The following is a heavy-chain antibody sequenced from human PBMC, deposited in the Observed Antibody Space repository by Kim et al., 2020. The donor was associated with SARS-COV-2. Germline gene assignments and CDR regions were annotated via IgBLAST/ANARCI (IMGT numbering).Heavy chain of an antibody. CDR3: ARRRKQWLTCCYYYGVAV. J-gene: IGHJ6*02. Sequence: GGSLRLSCAASGFTFGDYVMSWVRQAPGKGLEWVSGINRNGGSTGYADSVKGRFTISRDNAKNSLYLQMNSLRAEDTALYYCARRRKQWLTCCYYYGVAVWGQAATVAVS. CDR2: INRNGGST. CDR1: GFTFGDYV. D-gene: IGHD6-19*01. V-gene: IGHV3-20*04.